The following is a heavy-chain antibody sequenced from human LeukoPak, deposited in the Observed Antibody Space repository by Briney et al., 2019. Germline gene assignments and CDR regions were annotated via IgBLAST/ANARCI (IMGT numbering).Heavy chain of an antibody. Sequence: SETLSLTCTVSGGSISSYYWSWIRQPPGKGLEWIGYIYYSGSTNYNPSLKSRVTISVDTSKNQFSLKLSSVTAADTAVYYCARDRDSSGWYNYWGQGTLVTVSS. J-gene: IGHJ4*02. CDR3: ARDRDSSGWYNY. CDR2: IYYSGST. CDR1: GGSISSYY. V-gene: IGHV4-59*01. D-gene: IGHD6-19*01.